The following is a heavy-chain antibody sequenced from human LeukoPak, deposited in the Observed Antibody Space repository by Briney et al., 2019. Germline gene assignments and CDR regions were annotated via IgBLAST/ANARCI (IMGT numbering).Heavy chain of an antibody. V-gene: IGHV1-46*01. D-gene: IGHD3-16*01. CDR1: GYTFTSYY. Sequence: ASVKVSCKASGYTFTSYYIHWVRQAPGQGLEWMGMINPNGGTTGYAQKFQGRVTMTRDTSTSTVHLELSSLRSEDTAVYYCARRLVSCFDSWGQGTLVTVSS. J-gene: IGHJ4*02. CDR3: ARRLVSCFDS. CDR2: INPNGGTT.